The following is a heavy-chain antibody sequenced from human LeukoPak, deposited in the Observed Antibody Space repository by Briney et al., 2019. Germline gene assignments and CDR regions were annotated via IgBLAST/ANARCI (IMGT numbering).Heavy chain of an antibody. CDR2: ISGSGENK. CDR3: VKAQVEAVTQILFDP. V-gene: IGHV3-23*01. J-gene: IGHJ5*02. D-gene: IGHD2-15*01. Sequence: GGSLRLSCAASGFTFSNSAMNWVRQAPGKGLEWVSGISGSGENKTYADPGKGRLTISRANSKTKLELKMNKLKDADTALYEHVKAQVEAVTQILFDPWGQGTLVTVSS. CDR1: GFTFSNSA.